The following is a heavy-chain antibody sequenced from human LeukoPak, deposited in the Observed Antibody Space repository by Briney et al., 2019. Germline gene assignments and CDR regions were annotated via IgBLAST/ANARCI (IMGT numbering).Heavy chain of an antibody. CDR2: ISSSSSYI. D-gene: IGHD3-3*01. CDR3: ARDRSPLEWLPHDAFDI. CDR1: GFTFSSYS. J-gene: IGHJ3*02. V-gene: IGHV3-21*01. Sequence: GESLRLSCAASGFTFSSYSMNWVRQAPGKGLEWVSSISSSSSYIYYADSVKGRFTISRDDAKNSLYLQMNSLRAEDTAVYYCARDRSPLEWLPHDAFDIWGQGTMVTVSS.